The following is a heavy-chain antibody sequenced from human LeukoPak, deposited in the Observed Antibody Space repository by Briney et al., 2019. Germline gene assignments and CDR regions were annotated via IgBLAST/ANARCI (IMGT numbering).Heavy chain of an antibody. CDR3: ATGASKVTTDFANY. D-gene: IGHD4-17*01. CDR2: IDPRDSYI. CDR1: WYRFTNYW. J-gene: IGHJ1*01. V-gene: IGHV5-10-1*01. Sequence: GEALTISCKGSWYRFTNYWISWGRQMPGKGLEGKVGIDPRDSYIKHSTSFEGYVTISVDKYISSAFLQWNSLKASDTAIYYCATGASKVTTDFANYWGQGKQVAVSS.